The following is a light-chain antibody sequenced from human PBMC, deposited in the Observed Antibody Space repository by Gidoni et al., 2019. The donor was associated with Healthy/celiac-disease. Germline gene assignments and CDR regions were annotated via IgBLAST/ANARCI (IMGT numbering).Light chain of an antibody. V-gene: IGKV3-15*01. CDR1: QSVSSN. J-gene: IGKJ2*01. CDR3: QQYNSWPQT. Sequence: EIVMTQSPATLSVSPGERATLSCRASQSVSSNLAWYQQKPGQAPRLLIYGASTRATGIPARFSGSGSGTEFTLTISSLQSEDFAVYYCQQYNSWPQTFGQGTNLEIK. CDR2: GAS.